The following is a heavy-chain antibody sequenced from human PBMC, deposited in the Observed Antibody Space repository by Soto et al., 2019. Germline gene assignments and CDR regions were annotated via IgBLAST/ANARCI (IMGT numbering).Heavy chain of an antibody. CDR2: INPSCGST. CDR1: GYTFTSYY. J-gene: IGHJ4*02. Sequence: QVQLVQSGAEVKKPGASVKVSCKASGYTFTSYYMHWVRQAPGQGLEWMGIINPSCGSTSYAQKFQGRVTMTRDTSTSTVYMELSSLRSEDTAVYYCARADYDFGSGYYSYYFDYWGQGTLVTVSS. CDR3: ARADYDFGSGYYSYYFDY. V-gene: IGHV1-46*01. D-gene: IGHD3-3*01.